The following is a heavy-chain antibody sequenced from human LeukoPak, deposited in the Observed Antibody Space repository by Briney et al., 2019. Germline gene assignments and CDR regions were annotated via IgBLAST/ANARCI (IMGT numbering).Heavy chain of an antibody. D-gene: IGHD6-19*01. V-gene: IGHV4-38-2*02. CDR2: IYHSGST. J-gene: IGHJ4*02. CDR1: GYSISSGYY. Sequence: SETLSLTCTVSGYSISSGYYWGWIRQPPGKGLEWIGSIYHSGSTYYNPSLKSRVTISVDTSKNQFSLKLSSVTAADTAVYYCARVSSGWPFDYWGQGTLVTVPS. CDR3: ARVSSGWPFDY.